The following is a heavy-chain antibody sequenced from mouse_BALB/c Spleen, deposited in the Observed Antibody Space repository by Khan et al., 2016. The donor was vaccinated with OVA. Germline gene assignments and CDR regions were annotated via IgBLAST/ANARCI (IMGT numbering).Heavy chain of an antibody. CDR3: AREWAAWFPY. CDR2: IYPGSDNT. V-gene: IGHV1-77*01. Sequence: VQLQEPGAELARPGASVTLSCKASGYTFTDYSINWMRQRTGQGLEWIGEIYPGSDNTYYNEKFKGKATLTADKSSSTAYMQLSSLTSEDSAVYFCAREWAAWFPYWGQGTLVTVSA. CDR1: GYTFTDYS. J-gene: IGHJ3*01.